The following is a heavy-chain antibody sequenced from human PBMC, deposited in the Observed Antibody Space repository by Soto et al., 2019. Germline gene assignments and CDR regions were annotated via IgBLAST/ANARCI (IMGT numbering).Heavy chain of an antibody. D-gene: IGHD6-13*01. J-gene: IGHJ4*02. CDR3: AKERTLRYSSSWLDY. Sequence: QVPLVESGGGVVQPGRSLRLSCVASGLTFTTYAMYWVRQAPGKGLEWVAVISYDGSNKYYADSVKGRFTISRDNSKNTLYLQMNSLRAEDTAVYYCAKERTLRYSSSWLDYWGQGTLVTVSS. CDR2: ISYDGSNK. V-gene: IGHV3-30*04. CDR1: GLTFTTYA.